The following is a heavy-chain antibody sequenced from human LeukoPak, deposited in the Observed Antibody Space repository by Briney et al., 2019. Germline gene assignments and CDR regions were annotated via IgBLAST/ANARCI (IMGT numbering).Heavy chain of an antibody. CDR2: IYGGGTT. CDR1: VFTVNSNY. V-gene: IGHV3-53*01. Sequence: GGSLRLSCAGSVFTVNSNYMSCVRQSPGKGLEWFSVIYGGGTTYYADSVKGRFTISRDSSKNTLYLQMNNLRAEDTAVYYCARLTMFRGNSQFDPWGQGTLVTVSS. D-gene: IGHD3-10*01. J-gene: IGHJ5*02. CDR3: ARLTMFRGNSQFDP.